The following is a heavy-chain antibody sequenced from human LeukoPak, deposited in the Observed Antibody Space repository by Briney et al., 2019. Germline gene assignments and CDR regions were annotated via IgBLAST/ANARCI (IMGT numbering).Heavy chain of an antibody. CDR1: GGTFSSYA. CDR3: ASYYDSSGYFDP. V-gene: IGHV1-69*13. J-gene: IGHJ5*02. Sequence: GASVKVSCKASGGTFSSYAISWVRQAPGQGLEWMGGIIPIFGTANYAQKFQGRVTNTADESTSTAYMELSSLRSEDTAVYYCASYYDSSGYFDPWGQGTLVTVSS. D-gene: IGHD3-22*01. CDR2: IIPIFGTA.